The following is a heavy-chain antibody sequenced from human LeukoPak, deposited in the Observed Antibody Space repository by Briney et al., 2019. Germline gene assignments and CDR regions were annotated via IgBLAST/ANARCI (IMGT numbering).Heavy chain of an antibody. Sequence: GGSLRLSCAASGFTFSNYDMTWVRQAPGKGLEWVSYISSSGYAIYYADSVKGRFTISRDNAKNSLFLQMNSLRAEDTAVYYCARVQYGDYPSDFWGQGALVTVSS. CDR2: ISSSGYAI. CDR1: GFTFSNYD. J-gene: IGHJ4*02. CDR3: ARVQYGDYPSDF. V-gene: IGHV3-48*04. D-gene: IGHD4-17*01.